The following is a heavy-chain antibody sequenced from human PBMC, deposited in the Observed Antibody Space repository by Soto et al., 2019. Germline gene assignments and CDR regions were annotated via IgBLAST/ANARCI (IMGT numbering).Heavy chain of an antibody. CDR3: AKDKDIAAAAYYFDY. J-gene: IGHJ4*02. Sequence: QVQLVESGGGVVQPGRSLRLSCAASGFTFSSYGMHWVRQAPGKGLEWVAVISYDGNDKYHADSVKGRFTISRDNSKNTLYLQMNSLRAEDTAVYYCAKDKDIAAAAYYFDYCGQGTLVTVSS. CDR2: ISYDGNDK. D-gene: IGHD6-13*01. V-gene: IGHV3-30*18. CDR1: GFTFSSYG.